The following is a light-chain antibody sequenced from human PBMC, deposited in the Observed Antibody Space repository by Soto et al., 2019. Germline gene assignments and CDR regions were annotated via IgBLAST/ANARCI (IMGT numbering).Light chain of an antibody. CDR3: HQFGYSPRT. CDR1: QSVSSSY. Sequence: EIVLTQSPGTLSLSPRERATLSCRASQSVSSSYLAWYQQKPGQAPRLLVYGASTRASGIPDRFSGSGSGTDFTLAIRRLEPEDFAVYYCHQFGYSPRTFGQGTKVDNK. CDR2: GAS. V-gene: IGKV3-20*01. J-gene: IGKJ1*01.